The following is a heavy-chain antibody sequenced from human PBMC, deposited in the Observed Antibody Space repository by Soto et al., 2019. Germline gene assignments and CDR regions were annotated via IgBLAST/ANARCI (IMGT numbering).Heavy chain of an antibody. V-gene: IGHV4-59*08. CDR2: IYNTGST. J-gene: IGHJ2*01. Sequence: WRRQPPGRGLVCIGYIYNTGSTNYTPSLKGRATISVDTSKNQFSLKLSSVTAADTAVYYCASRNYYFFFQAEDGIRDL. D-gene: IGHD3-3*01. CDR3: ASRNYYFFFQAEDGIRDL.